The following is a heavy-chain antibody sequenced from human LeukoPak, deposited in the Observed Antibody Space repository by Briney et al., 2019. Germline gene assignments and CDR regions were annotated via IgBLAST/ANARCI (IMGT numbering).Heavy chain of an antibody. CDR3: AKDKDSYYDSSGYVSYFDY. V-gene: IGHV3-43*01. D-gene: IGHD3-22*01. Sequence: GGSLRLSCAASGFTFDDYTMHWVRQAPGKGLEWVSLISWDGGSTYYADSVKGRFTISRDNSKNSPYLQMNSLRTEDTALYYCAKDKDSYYDSSGYVSYFDYWGQGTLVTVSS. CDR1: GFTFDDYT. CDR2: ISWDGGST. J-gene: IGHJ4*02.